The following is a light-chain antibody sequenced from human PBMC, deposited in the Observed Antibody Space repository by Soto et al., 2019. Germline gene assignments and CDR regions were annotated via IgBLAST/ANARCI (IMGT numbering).Light chain of an antibody. CDR2: DVS. V-gene: IGLV2-14*01. Sequence: QSALTQPASVSGSPGQSITISCTGTSSDVGGYNYVSWYQQHPGKAPKLMIYDVSNRPSGVSNRFSGSKSGNTASLTISGLQAEDEADYYCSSSTSSSTLRVFGGGTKLNVL. CDR1: SSDVGGYNY. J-gene: IGLJ2*01. CDR3: SSSTSSSTLRV.